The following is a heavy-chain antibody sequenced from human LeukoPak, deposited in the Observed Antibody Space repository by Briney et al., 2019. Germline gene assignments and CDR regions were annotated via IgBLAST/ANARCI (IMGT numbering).Heavy chain of an antibody. D-gene: IGHD3-3*01. J-gene: IGHJ3*02. Sequence: MPSETLSLTCTVSGGSISSYYWSWIRQPAGKGLEWIGRFYSSGSTNYNPSLKSRVTMSVDTSKNQFSLKLSSVTAADTAVYYCAGSITIFGVAPNDAFDIWGQGTLVTVSS. V-gene: IGHV4-4*07. CDR3: AGSITIFGVAPNDAFDI. CDR1: GGSISSYY. CDR2: FYSSGST.